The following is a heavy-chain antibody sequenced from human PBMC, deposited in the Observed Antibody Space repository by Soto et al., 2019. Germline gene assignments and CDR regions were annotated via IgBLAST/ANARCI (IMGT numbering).Heavy chain of an antibody. CDR2: ISYDGSNK. D-gene: IGHD3-22*01. V-gene: IGHV3-30-3*01. CDR1: GFTFSSYA. Sequence: GGSLRLSCAASGFTFSSYAMHWVRQAPGKGLEWVAVISYDGSNKYYADSVKGRFTISRDNSKNTLYLQMNSLRAEDTAVYYCARDLTTIPFFLDYWGQGTLVTVSS. CDR3: ARDLTTIPFFLDY. J-gene: IGHJ4*02.